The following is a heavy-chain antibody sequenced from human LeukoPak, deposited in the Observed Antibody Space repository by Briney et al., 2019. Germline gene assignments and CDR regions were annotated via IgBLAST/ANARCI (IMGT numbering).Heavy chain of an antibody. CDR3: XXXXXEPDAFDI. CDR2: ISSSGSTI. CDR1: GFTFSDYY. V-gene: IGHV3-11*01. D-gene: IGHD1-14*01. J-gene: IGHJ3*02. Sequence: GGSLRLSCAASGFTFSDYYMSWIRQAPGKGLEWVSYISSSGSTIYYADSVKGRFTISRDNAKNSLYLQMNSLRAEDTAVYYCXXXXXEPDAFDIWGQGTMVTVS.